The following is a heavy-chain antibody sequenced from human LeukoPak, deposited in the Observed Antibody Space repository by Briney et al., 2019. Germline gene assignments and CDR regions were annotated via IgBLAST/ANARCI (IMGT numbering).Heavy chain of an antibody. CDR3: ARDPRDYGYFDY. CDR2: ISSSNSII. Sequence: GSLRLSCAASGFTFSSYSMNWVRQAPGKGLEWVSYISSSNSIIYYADSVKGRFTISRDNAKNSLYLQMNSLRDEDTAVYYCARDPRDYGYFDYWGQGTLVTVSS. J-gene: IGHJ4*02. D-gene: IGHD4-17*01. CDR1: GFTFSSYS. V-gene: IGHV3-48*02.